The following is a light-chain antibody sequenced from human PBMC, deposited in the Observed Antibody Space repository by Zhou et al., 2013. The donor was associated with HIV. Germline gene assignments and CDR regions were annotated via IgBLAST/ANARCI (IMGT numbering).Light chain of an antibody. V-gene: IGKV2-30*02. CDR3: MQATQLPLT. Sequence: DVVMTQSPLSLPVTLGQPASISCRSSQSLVHSDGNTYLNWFQQRPGQSPRRLIYKVSNRDSGVPDRFSGSGSGTDFTLKISRVEAEDVGVYYCMQATQLPLTFGGGTKVEIK. J-gene: IGKJ4*01. CDR1: QSLVHSDGNTY. CDR2: KVS.